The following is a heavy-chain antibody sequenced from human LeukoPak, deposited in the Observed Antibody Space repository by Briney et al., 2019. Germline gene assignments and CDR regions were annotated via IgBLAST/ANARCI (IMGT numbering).Heavy chain of an antibody. CDR3: ARAPSAARPTDY. CDR2: INHSGST. Sequence: SETLSLTCAVYGGSFSGYYWSWIRQPPGKGLEWIGEINHSGSTNYNPSLKSRVTISVDTSKNQFSLKLSSVTAADTAVYYCARAPSAARPTDYWGQGTLVTVSS. D-gene: IGHD6-6*01. J-gene: IGHJ4*02. CDR1: GGSFSGYY. V-gene: IGHV4-34*01.